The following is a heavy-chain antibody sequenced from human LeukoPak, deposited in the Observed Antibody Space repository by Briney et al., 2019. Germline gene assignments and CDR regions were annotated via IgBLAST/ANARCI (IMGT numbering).Heavy chain of an antibody. CDR2: IYYSGST. CDR3: ASTPPWDYYDSVGAFDI. Sequence: SETLSLTCTVSGGSISSSSDYWGWIRQPPGKGLEWIGSIYYSGSTYYNPSLKSRVTISVDTSKNQFSLKLSSVTAADTAVYYCASTPPWDYYDSVGAFDIWGQGTMVTVSS. V-gene: IGHV4-39*07. D-gene: IGHD3-22*01. J-gene: IGHJ3*02. CDR1: GGSISSSSDY.